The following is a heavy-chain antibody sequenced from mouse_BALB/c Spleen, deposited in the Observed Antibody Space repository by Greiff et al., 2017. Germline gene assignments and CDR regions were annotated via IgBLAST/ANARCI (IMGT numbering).Heavy chain of an antibody. CDR1: GFSLTSYD. Sequence: VHLVESGPGLVAPSQSLSITCTVSGFSLTSYDISWIRQPPGKGLEWLGVIWTGGGTNYNSAFMSRLSISKDNSKSQVFLKMNSLQTDDTAIYYCVRDFPYYGSSSYAMDYWGQGTSVTVSS. V-gene: IGHV2-9-2*01. D-gene: IGHD1-1*01. CDR2: IWTGGGT. J-gene: IGHJ4*01. CDR3: VRDFPYYGSSSYAMDY.